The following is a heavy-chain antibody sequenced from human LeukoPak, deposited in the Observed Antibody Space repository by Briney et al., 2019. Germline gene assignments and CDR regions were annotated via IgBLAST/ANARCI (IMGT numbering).Heavy chain of an antibody. CDR1: GYTFTNYD. D-gene: IGHD6-19*01. V-gene: IGHV1-8*01. CDR2: MNPNSGNT. Sequence: GASVKVSCKASGYTFTNYDINWVRQATGQGLEWMGWMNPNSGNTGYAQKFQGRVTMTRNTSISTAYMELSSLRSEDTAVYYCARTNKQWLVLGYWGQGTLVTVSS. J-gene: IGHJ4*02. CDR3: ARTNKQWLVLGY.